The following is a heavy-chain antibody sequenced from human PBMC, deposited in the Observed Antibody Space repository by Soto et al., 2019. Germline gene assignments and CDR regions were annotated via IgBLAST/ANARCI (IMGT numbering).Heavy chain of an antibody. CDR1: GGSFSGYY. CDR2: INHSGST. J-gene: IGHJ5*02. V-gene: IGHV4-34*01. D-gene: IGHD3-10*01. Sequence: PSETLCLTCAVYGGSFSGYYWSWIRQPPGKGLEWIGEINHSGSTNYNPSLKSRVTISVDTSKNQFSLKLSSVTAADTAVYYCARSYKGTMVRARWFDPWGQGTLVTVSS. CDR3: ARSYKGTMVRARWFDP.